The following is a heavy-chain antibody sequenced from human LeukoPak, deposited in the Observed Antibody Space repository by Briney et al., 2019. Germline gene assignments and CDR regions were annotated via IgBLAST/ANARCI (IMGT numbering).Heavy chain of an antibody. V-gene: IGHV4-30-2*01. CDR3: ASGPMTTVTYPSLDY. D-gene: IGHD4-17*01. J-gene: IGHJ4*02. CDR1: GGSINSDGYS. Sequence: PSETLSLTCDVSGGSINSDGYSWPWIRQPPGKGLEWIGYIYHSETTYYNPSLRSRVTISVDRSKNQFSLKLNSVTAADTAVYYCASGPMTTVTYPSLDYWGQGTLVTVSS. CDR2: IYHSETT.